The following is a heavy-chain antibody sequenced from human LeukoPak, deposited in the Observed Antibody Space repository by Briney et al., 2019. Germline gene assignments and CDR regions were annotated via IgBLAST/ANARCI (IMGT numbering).Heavy chain of an antibody. J-gene: IGHJ6*02. Sequence: ASVKVSCTASGYTFTGYYMHWVRQAPGQGLEWMGWINPNSGGTNYAQKFRGRVTMTRDTSISTAYMELSRLRSDDTAVYYCARVSGSYSDGMDVWGQGTTVTVSS. CDR3: ARVSGSYSDGMDV. CDR1: GYTFTGYY. CDR2: INPNSGGT. V-gene: IGHV1-2*02. D-gene: IGHD1-26*01.